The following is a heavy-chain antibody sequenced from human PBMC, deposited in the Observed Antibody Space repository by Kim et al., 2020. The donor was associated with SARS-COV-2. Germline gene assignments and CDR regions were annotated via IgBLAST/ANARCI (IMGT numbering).Heavy chain of an antibody. CDR1: GYTFSHYA. Sequence: ASVKVSCKASGYTFSHYAIHWVRQSPGQRLEWMGWINAGNGYTKYSENFQGRVTFTSDTSASTAYMDLSSLRSEDTAVFFCVRGIGRFGANYGMDVWGRGTTVIVSS. CDR2: INAGNGYT. J-gene: IGHJ6*02. CDR3: VRGIGRFGANYGMDV. V-gene: IGHV1-3*01. D-gene: IGHD3-10*01.